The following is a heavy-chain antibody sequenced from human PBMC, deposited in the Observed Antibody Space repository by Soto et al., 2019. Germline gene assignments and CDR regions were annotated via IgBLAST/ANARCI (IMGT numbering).Heavy chain of an antibody. CDR3: ALGNLFGVVPNREGYFDY. D-gene: IGHD3-3*01. CDR1: GFTFSSYS. J-gene: IGHJ4*02. Sequence: GGSLRLSCAASGFTFSSYSMNWVRQAPGKGLEWVSSISSSSYIYYADSVKGRFTISRDNAKNSLYLQMNSLRAEDTAVYYWALGNLFGVVPNREGYFDYWGQGTLVTVSS. V-gene: IGHV3-21*01. CDR2: ISSSSYI.